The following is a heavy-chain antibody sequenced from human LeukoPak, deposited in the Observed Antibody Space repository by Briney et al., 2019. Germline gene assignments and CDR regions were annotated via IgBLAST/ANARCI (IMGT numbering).Heavy chain of an antibody. Sequence: PGGSLRLSCAASGFTFSSYWMSWVRQAPGKGLEWVANINQDGSEKYYVDSVMGRFTISRDNAKNSLCLQMSSLGAEDAALYYCARETATLTTPDYWGQGALVTVSS. J-gene: IGHJ4*02. CDR1: GFTFSSYW. V-gene: IGHV3-7*01. CDR2: INQDGSEK. CDR3: ARETATLTTPDY. D-gene: IGHD4-17*01.